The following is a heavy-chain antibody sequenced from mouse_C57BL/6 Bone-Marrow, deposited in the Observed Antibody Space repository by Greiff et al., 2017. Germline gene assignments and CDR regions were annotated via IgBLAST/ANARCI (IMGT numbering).Heavy chain of an antibody. CDR1: GFTFSDYY. D-gene: IGHD4-1*01. Sequence: DVQLQESEGGLVQPGSSMKLSCTASGFTFSDYYMAWVRQVPEKGLEWVANINYDGSSTYYLDSLKSRFIISRDNAKNILYLQMSSLKSEDTATYYCAREEDWDWFAYWGQGTLVTVSA. V-gene: IGHV5-16*01. CDR3: AREEDWDWFAY. CDR2: INYDGSST. J-gene: IGHJ3*01.